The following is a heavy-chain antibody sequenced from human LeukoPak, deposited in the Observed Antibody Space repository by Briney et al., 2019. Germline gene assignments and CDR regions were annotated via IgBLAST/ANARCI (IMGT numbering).Heavy chain of an antibody. CDR3: ARGPGRGRGIT. CDR2: IYHSGST. Sequence: PSETLSLTCAVSGGSISSGGYSWSWIRQPPGKGLEWIGYIYHSGSTYYNPSLKSRVTISVDRSKNQFSLKLSSVTAADTAVYYCARGPGRGRGITWGQGTLVTVSS. V-gene: IGHV4-30-2*01. CDR1: GGSISSGGYS. J-gene: IGHJ4*02. D-gene: IGHD1-20*01.